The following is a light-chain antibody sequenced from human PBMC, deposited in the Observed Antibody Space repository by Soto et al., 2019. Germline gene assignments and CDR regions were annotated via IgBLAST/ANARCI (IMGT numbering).Light chain of an antibody. CDR2: DVS. CDR3: CSYAGSYTFSV. CDR1: SSDVGGYNY. J-gene: IGLJ1*01. V-gene: IGLV2-11*01. Sequence: QSVLTQPRSVSGSPGQSVTISCTGTSSDVGGYNYVSWYQQHPGKAPKRMIYDVSKRPSGVPDRFSGSKSGNTASLTISGLQAEDEADYYCCSYAGSYTFSVFGTGTKLTVL.